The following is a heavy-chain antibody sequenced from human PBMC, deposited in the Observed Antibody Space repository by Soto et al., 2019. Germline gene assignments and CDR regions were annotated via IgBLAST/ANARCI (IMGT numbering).Heavy chain of an antibody. CDR3: ARGRKNYGSFDA. D-gene: IGHD4-17*01. J-gene: IGHJ4*02. V-gene: IGHV1-18*01. CDR2: INTYNGVT. CDR1: GYIFTDFG. Sequence: QVQMVQSGGEVKKPGASVKVSCQTSGYIFTDFGISWVRQAPGQGLERMGWINTYNGVTNNAQNFQARVTMTTDISTTTAPMELRSPTPDDTAVYYCARGRKNYGSFDAWGQGTLVSVTS.